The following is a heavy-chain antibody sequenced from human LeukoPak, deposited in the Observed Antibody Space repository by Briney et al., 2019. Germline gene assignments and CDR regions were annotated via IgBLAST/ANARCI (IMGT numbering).Heavy chain of an antibody. CDR2: ISCSGGST. V-gene: IGHV3-23*01. Sequence: GGSLRLSCAPSGFTFSSYAMSWVRHAPAKRLEWVSAISCSGGSTYYADSVKGRFTISRDNSKNTLYLQMNSLRAEDTAVYYCAKEKAERRVFDYWGQGTLVTVSS. CDR1: GFTFSSYA. D-gene: IGHD1-1*01. J-gene: IGHJ4*02. CDR3: AKEKAERRVFDY.